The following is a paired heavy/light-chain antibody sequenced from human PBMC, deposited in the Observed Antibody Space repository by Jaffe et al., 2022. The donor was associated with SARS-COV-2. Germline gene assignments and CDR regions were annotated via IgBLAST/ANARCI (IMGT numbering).Light chain of an antibody. V-gene: IGKV2-30*01. CDR2: KVS. J-gene: IGKJ2*01. CDR3: MQATHWPLYT. CDR1: QSLLYHDGNTH. Sequence: DVVMTQSPLYLAVTLGQPASISCRSSQSLLYHDGNTHLNWFQQRPGQSPRRLISKVSKRDSGVPDRFSGSGSGTDFTLKISRVEAEDVGVYYCMQATHWPLYTFGQGTKLEIK.
Heavy chain of an antibody. CDR3: ARGSRVVETATDFDF. Sequence: QVQLVESGGGVVQPGRSLRLACAASGFTFSDYSMHWVRQTPGKGLEWVAVISFNGNNQFYADSVKGRFTISRDNSENTLYLQMNSLSIEDTALYYCARGSRVVETATDFDFWGQGTLVTVSS. CDR2: ISFNGNNQ. V-gene: IGHV3-30*04. J-gene: IGHJ4*02. D-gene: IGHD2-21*02. CDR1: GFTFSDYS.